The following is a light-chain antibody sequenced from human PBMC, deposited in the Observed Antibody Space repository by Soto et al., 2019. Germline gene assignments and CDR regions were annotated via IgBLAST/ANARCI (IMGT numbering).Light chain of an antibody. CDR1: QGISNL. CDR2: AAS. CDR3: LQHNTYPYT. J-gene: IGKJ2*01. Sequence: DIQMTQSPSSLSASVGDRVTITCRASQGISNLLGWFQHKPGKAPKRLIYAASSLQGGVPSRFSGRGSGTEFTLTNPGLQPEDFADYYCLQHNTYPYTFGQGTKLEIK. V-gene: IGKV1-17*01.